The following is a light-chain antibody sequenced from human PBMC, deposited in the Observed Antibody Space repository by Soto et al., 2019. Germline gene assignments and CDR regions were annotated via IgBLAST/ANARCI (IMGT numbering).Light chain of an antibody. CDR2: KAS. J-gene: IGKJ1*01. CDR1: QNIYKF. Sequence: DIQMTQSPSTVSASVGDRATITCRASQNIYKFLAWYQQKPGKAPDLLIYKASTLESGVPSRFNGSGSGTEFSLQITSLQSEDFATYYCQQYHSDSPWTFGPGTKVDIK. CDR3: QQYHSDSPWT. V-gene: IGKV1-5*03.